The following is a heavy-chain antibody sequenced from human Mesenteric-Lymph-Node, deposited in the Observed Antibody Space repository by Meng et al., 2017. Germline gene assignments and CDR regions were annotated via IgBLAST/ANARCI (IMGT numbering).Heavy chain of an antibody. J-gene: IGHJ4*02. CDR1: GFTFSSYA. V-gene: IGHV3-64*01. CDR2: ISSNGGST. CDR3: AKDLGTSSIAARAFDY. D-gene: IGHD6-6*01. Sequence: GGSLRLSCAASGFTFSSYAMHWVRQAPGKGLEYVSAISSNGGSTYYANSVKGRFTISRDNSKNTLYLQMGSLRAEDTAVYYCAKDLGTSSIAARAFDYWGQGTLVTVSS.